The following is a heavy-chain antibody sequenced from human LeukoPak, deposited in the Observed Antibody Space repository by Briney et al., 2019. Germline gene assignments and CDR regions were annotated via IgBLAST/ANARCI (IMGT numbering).Heavy chain of an antibody. J-gene: IGHJ3*02. Sequence: SETLSLTCTVSGGSISSYYWSWIRQPPGKGLEWIGYIYYSGSTNYNPSLKSRVTISVDTSKNQFSLKLSSVTAADTAVYYCAGTAGQYDAFDIWGQGTMVTVSS. CDR3: AGTAGQYDAFDI. V-gene: IGHV4-59*01. CDR1: GGSISSYY. CDR2: IYYSGST.